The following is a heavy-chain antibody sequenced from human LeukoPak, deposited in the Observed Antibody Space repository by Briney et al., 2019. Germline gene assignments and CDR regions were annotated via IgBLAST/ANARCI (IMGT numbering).Heavy chain of an antibody. CDR3: VRVPYSSSSHSDDFAI. CDR2: INPSWGNT. J-gene: IGHJ3*02. D-gene: IGHD6-13*01. Sequence: ASVKVSCKASGYTFTSYYMHWVRQAPGQGLEGMAIINPSWGNTIYAQKFHGRITMTRDMSTSTVYLELSSLRAWDTAVHYCVRVPYSSSSHSDDFAISGGGTMVTLSS. V-gene: IGHV1-46*01. CDR1: GYTFTSYY.